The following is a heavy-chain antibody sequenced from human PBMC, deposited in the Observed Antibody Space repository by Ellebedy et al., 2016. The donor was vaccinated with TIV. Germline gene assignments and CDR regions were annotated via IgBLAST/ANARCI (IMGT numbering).Heavy chain of an antibody. Sequence: GGSLRLXXAASGFTVSSNYMSWVRQAPGKGLEWVSAISGSVTSTYSADSVKGRFTISRDNSKNTLYLQMNSLRAEDTAVYYCAKGPTTRYYYMDVWGKGTTVTVSS. CDR2: ISGSVTST. D-gene: IGHD1-26*01. CDR1: GFTVSSNY. CDR3: AKGPTTRYYYMDV. J-gene: IGHJ6*03. V-gene: IGHV3-23*01.